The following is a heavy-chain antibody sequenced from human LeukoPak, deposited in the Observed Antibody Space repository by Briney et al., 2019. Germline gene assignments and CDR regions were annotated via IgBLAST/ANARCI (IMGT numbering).Heavy chain of an antibody. Sequence: PSETLSLTCTVSGGSTSSSSYYWGWIRQPPGKGLEWIGSIYYSGSTYYNPSLKSRVTISVDTSKNQFSLKLSSVTAADTAVYYCARGGGSYSPNLWHWFDPWGQGTLVTVSS. CDR1: GGSTSSSSYY. CDR3: ARGGGSYSPNLWHWFDP. J-gene: IGHJ5*02. D-gene: IGHD1-26*01. V-gene: IGHV4-39*01. CDR2: IYYSGST.